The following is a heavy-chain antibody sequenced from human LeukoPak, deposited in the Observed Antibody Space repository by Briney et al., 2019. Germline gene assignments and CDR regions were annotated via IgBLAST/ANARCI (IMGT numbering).Heavy chain of an antibody. CDR3: ARDLVGYYDSSGPNGAFDI. J-gene: IGHJ3*02. CDR1: GFTFSSYT. D-gene: IGHD3-22*01. Sequence: GGSLRLSCAASGFTFSSYTMKWVRQAPGKGLEWVSSISSSSSYIYYADSVKGRFTISRDNAKNSLFLQMNSLRAEDTAVYFCARDLVGYYDSSGPNGAFDIWGQGTMVTVSS. CDR2: ISSSSSYI. V-gene: IGHV3-21*01.